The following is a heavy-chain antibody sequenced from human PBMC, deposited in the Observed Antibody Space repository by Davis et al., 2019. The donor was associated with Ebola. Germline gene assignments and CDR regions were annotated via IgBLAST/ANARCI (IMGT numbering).Heavy chain of an antibody. J-gene: IGHJ6*04. CDR2: IYSGGTT. CDR3: ARARCHFPGFCYYYYGMDV. V-gene: IGHV3-53*04. Sequence: GGSLRLSCAASGFIVSSNYMSWVRQAPGKGLEWVSVIYSGGTTNYADSVKGRFTISRHNSKNTLYLQINSLRAEDKAVYYCARARCHFPGFCYYYYGMDVWGKGTTVTVSS. CDR1: GFIVSSNY. D-gene: IGHD2/OR15-2a*01.